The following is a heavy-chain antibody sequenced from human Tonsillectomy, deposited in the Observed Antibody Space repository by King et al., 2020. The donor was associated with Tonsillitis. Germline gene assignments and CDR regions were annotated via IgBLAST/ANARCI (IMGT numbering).Heavy chain of an antibody. D-gene: IGHD6-19*01. J-gene: IGHJ3*02. CDR2: IYHSGST. CDR1: GGSLSSSNW. CDR3: ARWEVGGTANEDCFDI. V-gene: IGHV4-4*02. Sequence: QLQESGPGLVKPSGTLSLTCAVSGGSLSSSNWWSWVRQPPGKGLEWIGEIYHSGSTNYNTSLQNRVTISEDKTQNQFSLKLNSVTAADTAVYHCARWEVGGTANEDCFDIWGQGTMVTVSS.